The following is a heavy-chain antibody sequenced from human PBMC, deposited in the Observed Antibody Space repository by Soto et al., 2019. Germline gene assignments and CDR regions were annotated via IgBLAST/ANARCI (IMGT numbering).Heavy chain of an antibody. D-gene: IGHD2-15*01. Sequence: PGGSLRLSCAASGFTFSSYAMHWVRQAPGKGLEWVAVISYDGSNKYYIESVRGRFTISRDNSKNMLFLQMNSLRVEDTAVYFCTKDGRFDSDGSLYYYYYGMDVWGQGTTVTVSS. J-gene: IGHJ6*02. V-gene: IGHV3-30-3*01. CDR3: TKDGRFDSDGSLYYYYYGMDV. CDR2: ISYDGSNK. CDR1: GFTFSSYA.